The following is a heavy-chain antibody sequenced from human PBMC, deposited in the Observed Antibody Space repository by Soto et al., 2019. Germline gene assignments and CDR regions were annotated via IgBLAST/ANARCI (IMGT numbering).Heavy chain of an antibody. J-gene: IGHJ4*02. Sequence: PGGSLRLSCAASGFTFSSYAMHWVRQAPGKGLEWVAVISYDGSNKYYADSVKGRFTISRDNSKNTLYLQMNSLRAEDTALYSCAKGSDTSGYYQLDYWGQGTLVTVSS. CDR1: GFTFSSYA. V-gene: IGHV3-30-3*01. CDR3: AKGSDTSGYYQLDY. D-gene: IGHD3-22*01. CDR2: ISYDGSNK.